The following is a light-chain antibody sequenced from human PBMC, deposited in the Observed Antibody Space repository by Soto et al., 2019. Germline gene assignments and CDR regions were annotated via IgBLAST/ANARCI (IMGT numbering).Light chain of an antibody. J-gene: IGLJ6*01. V-gene: IGLV2-14*03. CDR3: NSYTTSNHFV. CDR1: SSDIGAHNF. Sequence: QSVLTQPASVSGSPGQAITVSCSGTSSDIGAHNFVSWYQQHPGKAPKLIIYEVINRPSGVSDRFSGSKSGNTASLTISGLQSEDEAAYYCNSYTTSNHFVFRSGTTVTVL. CDR2: EVI.